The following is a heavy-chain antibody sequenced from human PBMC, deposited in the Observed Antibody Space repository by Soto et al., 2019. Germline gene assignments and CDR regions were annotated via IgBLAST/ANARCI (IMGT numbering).Heavy chain of an antibody. J-gene: IGHJ5*02. CDR2: VYYNENT. D-gene: IGHD3-10*01. CDR1: GGSISSFAYY. Sequence: PLETLSLTCTVSGGSISSFAYYWGWIRQPPGKGLEWIGTVYYNENTYYNPSLKSRVTIPVDTAKNQFSLNLRSVTAADTAIYFCARRERYYGSPGWFDPWGQGTLVTVSS. CDR3: ARRERYYGSPGWFDP. V-gene: IGHV4-39*01.